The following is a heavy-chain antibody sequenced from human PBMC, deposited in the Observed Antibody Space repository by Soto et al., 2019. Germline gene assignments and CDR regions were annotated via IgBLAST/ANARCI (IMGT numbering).Heavy chain of an antibody. Sequence: GGSLRLSCAASGFTFSSYWMSWVRQAPGKGLEWVANIKQDGSEKYYVDSVKGRFTISRDNAKNSLYLQMNSLRAEDTAVYYCAREGVLFQNSYYYYYYMDVWGKGTTVTVSS. D-gene: IGHD2-15*01. J-gene: IGHJ6*03. CDR2: IKQDGSEK. V-gene: IGHV3-7*01. CDR3: AREGVLFQNSYYYYYYMDV. CDR1: GFTFSSYW.